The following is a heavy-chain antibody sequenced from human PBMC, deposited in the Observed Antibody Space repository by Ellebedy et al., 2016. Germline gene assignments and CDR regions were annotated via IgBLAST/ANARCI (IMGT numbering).Heavy chain of an antibody. CDR1: GYTFTGYY. Sequence: ASVKVSCXASGYTFTGYYILWVRQAPGQGLEWMGWINPNSGGTNYAQKFQGRVTMTRDTSISTAYMELSSLRSDDTAVYYCARVDTVVVPADYWGQGTLVTVSS. CDR3: ARVDTVVVPADY. D-gene: IGHD2-2*03. CDR2: INPNSGGT. V-gene: IGHV1-2*02. J-gene: IGHJ4*02.